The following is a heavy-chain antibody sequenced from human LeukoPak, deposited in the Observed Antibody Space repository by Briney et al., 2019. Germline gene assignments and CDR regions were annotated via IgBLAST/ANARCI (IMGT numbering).Heavy chain of an antibody. Sequence: GGSLRLSCAASGFTFSGYWMHWVRQVPGKGLVWVSRINDGGSYTTYADSVKGRFTISRDNAKNTLYLQMNSLRAEDTAVYYCARESKGGWSGYLRLYYYYGMDVWGQGTTVTVSS. CDR3: ARESKGGWSGYLRLYYYYGMDV. CDR2: INDGGSYT. V-gene: IGHV3-74*03. J-gene: IGHJ6*02. D-gene: IGHD3-3*01. CDR1: GFTFSGYW.